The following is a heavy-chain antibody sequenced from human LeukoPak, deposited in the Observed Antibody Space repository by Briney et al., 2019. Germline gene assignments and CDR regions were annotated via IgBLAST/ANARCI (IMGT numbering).Heavy chain of an antibody. J-gene: IGHJ5*02. D-gene: IGHD1-26*01. V-gene: IGHV4-59*01. CDR1: GGSISSYY. CDR3: ARSGSYHNWFDP. Sequence: SETLSLTCTVSGGSISSYYWSWIRQPPGKGLEWIGYIYYSGSTNYNPSLKSRVTISGDTSKNQFSLKLSSVTAADTAVYYCARSGSYHNWFDPWGQGTLVTVSS. CDR2: IYYSGST.